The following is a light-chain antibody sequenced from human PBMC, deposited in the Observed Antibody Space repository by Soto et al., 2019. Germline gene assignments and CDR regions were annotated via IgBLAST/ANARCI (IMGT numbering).Light chain of an antibody. V-gene: IGKV3-11*01. CDR1: QSVSSY. CDR3: QQRSNWPSIT. J-gene: IGKJ5*01. Sequence: EIVLTQSPATLSLSPGERATLSCRASQSVSSYLAWYQLKPGQAPRLLIHDASNRATGTPARFSGSGSGTDFTLTISSLEPEDVAVYYCQQRSNWPSITFGQGTRLEIK. CDR2: DAS.